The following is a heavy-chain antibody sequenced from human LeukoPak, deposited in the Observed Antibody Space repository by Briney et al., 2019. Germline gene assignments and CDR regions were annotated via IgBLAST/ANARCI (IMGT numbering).Heavy chain of an antibody. V-gene: IGHV3-21*01. CDR3: ARGFQSGDSPV. CDR1: GFTFSSYS. CDR2: ISSSSSYI. D-gene: IGHD2-21*02. Sequence: GGSLRLSCAASGFTFSSYSMNWVRQAPGKGLEWVSSISSSSSYIYYADSVKGRFTISRDDAKGSLYLQLNSLRVEDTAVYYCARGFQSGDSPVWGQGTLVTVSS. J-gene: IGHJ4*02.